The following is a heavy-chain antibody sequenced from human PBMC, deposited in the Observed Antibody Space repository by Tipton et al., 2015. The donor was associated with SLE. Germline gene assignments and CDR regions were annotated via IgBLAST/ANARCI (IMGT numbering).Heavy chain of an antibody. D-gene: IGHD3-10*01. CDR1: GFTFSSYA. CDR3: AKTSGDGAPRSPF. V-gene: IGHV3-23*03. CDR2: IYSGGRT. J-gene: IGHJ4*02. Sequence: GSLRLSCAASGFTFSSYAMSWVRQVPGKGLEWVSVIYSGGRTSYADSVKGRFTISRDNSKNTLYLQMNSLRGEDTAVYYCAKTSGDGAPRSPFWGQGPLVDVSS.